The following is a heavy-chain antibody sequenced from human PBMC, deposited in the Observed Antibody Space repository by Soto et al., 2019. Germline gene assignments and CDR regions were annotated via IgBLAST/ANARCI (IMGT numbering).Heavy chain of an antibody. CDR1: GFTFSDYY. Sequence: GGSLRLSCAASGFTFSDYYMSWIRQAPGKGLEWVSYISSSGSTIYYADSVKGRFTISRDNAKNSLYLQMNSLRAEDTAVYYCARDEPITGTTDYFDYLGQGTLVTVSS. D-gene: IGHD1-20*01. CDR2: ISSSGSTI. J-gene: IGHJ4*02. CDR3: ARDEPITGTTDYFDY. V-gene: IGHV3-11*01.